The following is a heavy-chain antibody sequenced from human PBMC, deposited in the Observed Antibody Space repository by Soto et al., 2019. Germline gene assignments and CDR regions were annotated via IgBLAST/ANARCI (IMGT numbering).Heavy chain of an antibody. CDR2: ISYDGSNK. D-gene: IGHD4-17*01. V-gene: IGHV3-30*04. J-gene: IGHJ4*02. CDR1: GFTFSSYA. Sequence: GGSLRLSCAASGFTFSSYAMHWVRQAPGKGLEWVAVISYDGSNKYYADSVKGRCTISRDNSKNTLYLQMNSLRAEDTAVYYCARDEGVTTVTTYYFDYWGQGTLVTVSS. CDR3: ARDEGVTTVTTYYFDY.